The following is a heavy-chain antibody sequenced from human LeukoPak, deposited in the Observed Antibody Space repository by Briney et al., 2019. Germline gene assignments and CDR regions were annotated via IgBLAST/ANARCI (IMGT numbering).Heavy chain of an antibody. V-gene: IGHV1-8*01. CDR2: MNPNSGNT. CDR1: GYTFISYD. CDR3: ARVVWELWFGEFSPNWFDP. Sequence: ASVKVSCKASGYTFISYDINWVRQATGQGLEWMGWMNPNSGNTGYAQKFQGRVTMTRNTSISTAYMELSSLRSEDTAVYYCARVVWELWFGEFSPNWFDPWGQGTLVTVSS. D-gene: IGHD3-10*01. J-gene: IGHJ5*02.